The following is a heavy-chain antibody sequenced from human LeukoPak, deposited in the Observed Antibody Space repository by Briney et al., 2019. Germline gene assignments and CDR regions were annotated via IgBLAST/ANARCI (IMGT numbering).Heavy chain of an antibody. CDR2: IYGIENT. CDR3: ARRGQRYFRD. CDR1: ADSITSGY. J-gene: IGHJ1*01. V-gene: IGHV4-59*08. Sequence: SETLSLTCNITADSITSGYWSWIRQSPGKGLEWIGYIYGIENTDYNPSLKSRVTLSLDTSKNQLSLKLTAVSAADTAVYYCARRGQRYFRDWGQGTLVTVSS.